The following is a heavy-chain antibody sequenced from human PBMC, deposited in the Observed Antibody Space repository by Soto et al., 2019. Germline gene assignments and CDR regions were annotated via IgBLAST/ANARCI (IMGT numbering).Heavy chain of an antibody. Sequence: GGSLRLSCAASGFTFSSYGMHWVRQAPGKGLEWVAVIWYDGSNKYYADSVKGRFTISRDNSKNTLYLQMNSLRAEDTAVYYCARDSLPHGDYTTQFDYWGQGTLVTVSS. CDR1: GFTFSSYG. D-gene: IGHD4-17*01. CDR3: ARDSLPHGDYTTQFDY. CDR2: IWYDGSNK. V-gene: IGHV3-33*01. J-gene: IGHJ4*02.